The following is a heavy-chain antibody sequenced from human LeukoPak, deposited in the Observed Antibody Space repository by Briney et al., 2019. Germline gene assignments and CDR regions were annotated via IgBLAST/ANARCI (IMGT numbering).Heavy chain of an antibody. V-gene: IGHV1-46*01. CDR3: ARVDCSGGSCYLDY. CDR1: GYTFTSYY. Sequence: ASVKVSCRASGYTFTSYYMHWVRQAPGQGREWVGIINPSGGSTSYAQKFQGRVTMTRDTSTSTVYMELSSLRSEDTAVYYCARVDCSGGSCYLDYWGQGTLVTVSS. J-gene: IGHJ4*02. CDR2: INPSGGST. D-gene: IGHD2-15*01.